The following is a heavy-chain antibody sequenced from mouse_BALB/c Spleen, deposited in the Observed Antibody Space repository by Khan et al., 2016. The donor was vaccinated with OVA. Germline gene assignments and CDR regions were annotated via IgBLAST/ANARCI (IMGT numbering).Heavy chain of an antibody. V-gene: IGHV3-2*02. Sequence: EVQLVESGPGLVKPSQSLSLTCTVTGYSINSDYAWNWIRQFPGNKLEWMGYISYSGSTSYNPSLKSRISITRDTSKNQFFLQLNSVTTEDTATYYCARKDDYDAMDYSGQGTSVTVSS. CDR3: ARKDDYDAMDY. CDR2: ISYSGST. J-gene: IGHJ4*01. CDR1: GYSINSDYA.